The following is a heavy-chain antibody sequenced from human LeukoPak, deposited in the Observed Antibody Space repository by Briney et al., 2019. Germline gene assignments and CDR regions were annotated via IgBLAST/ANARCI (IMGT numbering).Heavy chain of an antibody. Sequence: GASVKVSCKASGYTFTGYYMHWVRQAPGQGLEWMGWINPNSGGTDYAQKFQGRVTMTRDTSISTAYMELSRLRSEDTAVYYCARSRDGYNYYFDYWGQGTLVTVSS. CDR3: ARSRDGYNYYFDY. D-gene: IGHD5-24*01. J-gene: IGHJ4*02. CDR1: GYTFTGYY. CDR2: INPNSGGT. V-gene: IGHV1-2*02.